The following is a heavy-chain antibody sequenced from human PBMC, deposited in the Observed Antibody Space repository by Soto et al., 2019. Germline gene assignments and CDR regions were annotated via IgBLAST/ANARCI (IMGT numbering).Heavy chain of an antibody. V-gene: IGHV4-39*01. CDR1: GGSISSRGYY. Sequence: QLQLQESGPGLVKPSETLSLTCTVSGGSISSRGYYWGWIRQPPGKGLEWIGTIYYSGSTYYNPPLTSRVTISVDTSKNLFSLKLSSVTAADTAVYYCATSNWFDPWGQGTLVTVSS. CDR3: ATSNWFDP. J-gene: IGHJ5*02. CDR2: IYYSGST.